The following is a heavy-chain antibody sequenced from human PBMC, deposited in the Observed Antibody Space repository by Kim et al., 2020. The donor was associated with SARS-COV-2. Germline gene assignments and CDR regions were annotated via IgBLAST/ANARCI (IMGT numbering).Heavy chain of an antibody. J-gene: IGHJ4*02. CDR1: GFTFRNYA. CDR2: ISGSGGRT. Sequence: GGSLRLSCAASGFTFRNYAMSWVRQAPGKGLEWVSTISGSGGRTYYADSVKGRFTISRDNSKNTLFLQMNSLRAEDTAVYYCAKVPLVGATTATLDTHFDYWGQGTLVTVSS. V-gene: IGHV3-23*01. CDR3: AKVPLVGATTATLDTHFDY. D-gene: IGHD1-26*01.